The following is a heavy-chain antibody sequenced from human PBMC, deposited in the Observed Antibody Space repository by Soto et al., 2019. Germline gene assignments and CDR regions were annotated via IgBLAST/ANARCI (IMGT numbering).Heavy chain of an antibody. V-gene: IGHV1-18*01. Sequence: GASVKVSCKSSGYTFTSYGISCVRQATGQGLEGMGWISAYNGNTNYAQKLQGRVTMTTDTSTRTAYMELRSLRSDATAVYYCARDLFVMDYYGSGSPGGMDVWGQGTTVTVSS. CDR2: ISAYNGNT. CDR3: ARDLFVMDYYGSGSPGGMDV. CDR1: GYTFTSYG. D-gene: IGHD3-10*01. J-gene: IGHJ6*02.